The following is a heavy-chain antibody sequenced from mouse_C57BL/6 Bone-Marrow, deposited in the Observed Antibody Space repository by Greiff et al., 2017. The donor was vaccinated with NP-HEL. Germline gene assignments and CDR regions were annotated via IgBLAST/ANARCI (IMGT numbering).Heavy chain of an antibody. J-gene: IGHJ2*01. CDR1: GYTFTSYW. Sequence: VKLQESGAELVKPGASVKMSCKASGYTFTSYWITWVKQRPGQGLEWIGDIYPGSGSTNYNEKFKSKATLTVDTSSSTAYMQLSSLTSEDSAVYYCARGGTPDYWGQGTTLTVSS. CDR3: ARGGTPDY. V-gene: IGHV1-55*01. D-gene: IGHD4-1*01. CDR2: IYPGSGST.